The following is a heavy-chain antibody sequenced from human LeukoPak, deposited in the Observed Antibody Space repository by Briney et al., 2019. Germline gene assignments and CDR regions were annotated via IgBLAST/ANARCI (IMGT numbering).Heavy chain of an antibody. Sequence: PSETLSLTCTVSGGSISSYYWSWIRQPPGKGLEWIGYIYYSGSTNYNPSLKSRVTISVDTSKNQFSLKLSSVTAADTAVYYCARDLIYNWNDVYYYYYMDVWGRGTTVTVSS. CDR2: IYYSGST. CDR1: GGSISSYY. CDR3: ARDLIYNWNDVYYYYYMDV. D-gene: IGHD1-1*01. J-gene: IGHJ6*03. V-gene: IGHV4-59*01.